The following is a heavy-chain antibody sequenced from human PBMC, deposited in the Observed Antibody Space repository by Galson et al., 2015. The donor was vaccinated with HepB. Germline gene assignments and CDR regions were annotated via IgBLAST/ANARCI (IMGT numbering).Heavy chain of an antibody. Sequence: SLRLSCAASGFTFSDYYMSWIRQAPGKGLEWVSYISSSGSTIYYADSVKGRFTISRDNAKNSLYLQMNSLRAEDTAVYYCARDLGLRSFGDYDGPYYYYGMDVWGQGTTVTVSS. D-gene: IGHD4-17*01. CDR1: GFTFSDYY. J-gene: IGHJ6*02. V-gene: IGHV3-11*01. CDR3: ARDLGLRSFGDYDGPYYYYGMDV. CDR2: ISSSGSTI.